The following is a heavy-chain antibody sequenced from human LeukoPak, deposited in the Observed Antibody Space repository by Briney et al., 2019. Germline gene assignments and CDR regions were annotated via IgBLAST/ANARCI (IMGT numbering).Heavy chain of an antibody. D-gene: IGHD6-13*01. CDR3: ARARRFAAAGTTAFDI. V-gene: IGHV4-59*08. J-gene: IGHJ3*02. CDR1: GGSISSYY. Sequence: PSETLSLTCTVSGGSISSYYWSWIRQPPGKGREGMGYIYYSGSTNYNPFLKSRLTISVDTSKNQFSLQLTSVTAADTAVYYCARARRFAAAGTTAFDILGQGTMVTVSS. CDR2: IYYSGST.